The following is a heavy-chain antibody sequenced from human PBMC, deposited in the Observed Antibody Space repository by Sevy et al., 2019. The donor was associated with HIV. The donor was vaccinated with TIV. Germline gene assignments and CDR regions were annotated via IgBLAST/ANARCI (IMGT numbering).Heavy chain of an antibody. D-gene: IGHD1-26*01. V-gene: IGHV3-23*01. CDR1: GFTFNNYP. CDR3: AREGGSYYYYFDY. J-gene: IGHJ4*02. CDR2: ISGSSDSA. Sequence: GGSLRLSCVTSGFTFNNYPMTWVRQAPGKGLEWVSAISGSSDSAYYADSVKDRFIISRDNSKNTLYLQMHSLRAEDTAVYYCAREGGSYYYYFDYWGQGTRVTVSS.